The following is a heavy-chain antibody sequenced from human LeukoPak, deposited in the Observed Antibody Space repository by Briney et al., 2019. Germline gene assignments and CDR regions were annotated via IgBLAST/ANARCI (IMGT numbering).Heavy chain of an antibody. V-gene: IGHV1-8*01. CDR2: MNPLSGNT. D-gene: IGHD5-12*01. CDR3: AKDQSRGYGFDY. CDR1: GYSFVTSD. Sequence: VASVKVSCKASGYSFVTSDINWVRQAAGQGLEWMGWMNPLSGNTGYAQKFQGRVTMTRNTSTGTAYMELSSLRSEDTAVYYCAKDQSRGYGFDYWGQGTLVTVSS. J-gene: IGHJ4*02.